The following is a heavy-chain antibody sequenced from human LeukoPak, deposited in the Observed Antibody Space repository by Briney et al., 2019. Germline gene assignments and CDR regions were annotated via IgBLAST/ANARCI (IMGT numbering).Heavy chain of an antibody. CDR3: ARQTEGWFDP. Sequence: PSETLSLTCTVSGYSISSGYYWSWIRQPPGKGLEWIGEINHSGDTNYNPSLKSRVTISVDTSKNQFSLKLSSVTAADTAVYYCARQTEGWFDPWGQGTLVTVSS. V-gene: IGHV4-38-2*02. J-gene: IGHJ5*02. CDR2: INHSGDT. CDR1: GYSISSGYY.